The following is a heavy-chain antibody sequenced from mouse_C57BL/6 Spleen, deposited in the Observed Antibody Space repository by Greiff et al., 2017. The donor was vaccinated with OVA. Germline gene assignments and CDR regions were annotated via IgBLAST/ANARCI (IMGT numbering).Heavy chain of an antibody. D-gene: IGHD1-1*01. V-gene: IGHV1-54*01. CDR2: INPGSGGT. CDR3: ARSYYYGSHYYAMDY. J-gene: IGHJ4*01. CDR1: GYAFTNYL. Sequence: VQLQQSGAELVRPGTSVKVSCKASGYAFTNYLIEWVKQRPGQGLEWIGVINPGSGGTNYNEKFKGKATLTADKSSSTAYMQLSSLTSEDSAVYFCARSYYYGSHYYAMDYWGQGTSVTVSS.